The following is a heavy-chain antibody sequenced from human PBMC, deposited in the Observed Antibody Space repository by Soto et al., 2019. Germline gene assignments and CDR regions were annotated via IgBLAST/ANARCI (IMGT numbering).Heavy chain of an antibody. CDR3: ARQYYGSGTSHNGGYWFDP. CDR1: NGSISGYY. Sequence: QVQLQESGPGLVKPSETLSLTCTVSNGSISGYYWSWIRQPPGKGLDWRGYFYLTGSTNDYPALQSRIAISAGTSNSQFSLNLSSVTAAETAVYYCARQYYGSGTSHNGGYWFDPWGQGTLVIVSS. J-gene: IGHJ5*02. V-gene: IGHV4-59*08. CDR2: FYLTGST. D-gene: IGHD3-10*01.